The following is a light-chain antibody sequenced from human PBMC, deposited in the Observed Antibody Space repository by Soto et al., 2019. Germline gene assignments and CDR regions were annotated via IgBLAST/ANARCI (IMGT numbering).Light chain of an antibody. CDR1: QSVSSY. Sequence: EIVLTQSPATLSLSPGERATLSCRASQSVSSYLAWYQQKPGQAPRLLIYDASERATGIPARFSGSGSGTDFALTISSLESEDFAVYHCQQRSDWPPTFGQGTKVEIK. J-gene: IGKJ1*01. CDR2: DAS. CDR3: QQRSDWPPT. V-gene: IGKV3-11*01.